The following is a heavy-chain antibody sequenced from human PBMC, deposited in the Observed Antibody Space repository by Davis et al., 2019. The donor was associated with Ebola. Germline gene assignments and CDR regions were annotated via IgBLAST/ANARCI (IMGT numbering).Heavy chain of an antibody. J-gene: IGHJ4*02. CDR3: ARGIVVVVADYFDL. CDR1: GFPFSIYG. Sequence: GGSLRLSCAASGFPFSIYGMHWFRQAPGKGLEWVAVIWNDGSQKYYAESVEGRFIISRDNSKDTLFLQMNSLRVEDTAVYYCARGIVVVVADYFDLWGQGTLVTVSS. CDR2: IWNDGSQK. V-gene: IGHV3-33*08. D-gene: IGHD2-15*01.